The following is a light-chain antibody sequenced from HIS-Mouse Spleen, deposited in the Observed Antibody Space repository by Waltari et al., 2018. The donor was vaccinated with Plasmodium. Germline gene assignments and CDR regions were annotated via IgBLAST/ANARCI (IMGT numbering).Light chain of an antibody. CDR2: DAS. CDR1: QRVSSY. J-gene: IGKJ4*01. Sequence: EIVLTQSPATLSLSPGERVTLSCRASQRVSSYLAWYQQKPGQAPRLLIYDASNRATGIPARFSGSGSGTDFTLTISSLEPEDFAVYYCQQRSNWPPRTFGGGTKVEIK. CDR3: QQRSNWPPRT. V-gene: IGKV3-11*01.